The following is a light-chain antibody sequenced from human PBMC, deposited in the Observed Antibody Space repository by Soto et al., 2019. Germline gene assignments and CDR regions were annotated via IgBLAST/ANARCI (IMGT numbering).Light chain of an antibody. J-gene: IGKJ1*01. V-gene: IGKV3-20*01. CDR2: GAS. Sequence: EIVLTQSPGTLSLSPGGRATLSCRASQTLISSNLAWYQQKPGKAPRLLIYGASSRATGIPDRFSGSGSGTDFTLTISRLEPEDFAVYYCHQYVTSPRTFGQGTKVEIK. CDR1: QTLISSN. CDR3: HQYVTSPRT.